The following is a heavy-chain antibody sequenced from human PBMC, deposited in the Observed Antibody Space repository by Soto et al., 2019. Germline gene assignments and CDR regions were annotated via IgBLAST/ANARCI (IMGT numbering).Heavy chain of an antibody. CDR2: ITPYNGNT. V-gene: IGHV1-18*01. CDR1: NYLFGAFG. J-gene: IGHJ3*01. CDR3: ARISARRNDFDV. Sequence: QVQLVQSGAEVKNPGASVKVSCQASNYLFGAFGISWVRQAPGQGLEWMGWITPYNGNTHYAEKFQDRVTMTADKSTTIAYMEVRRLTSDHTAVYFCARISARRNDFDVWGQGTVVTVSS.